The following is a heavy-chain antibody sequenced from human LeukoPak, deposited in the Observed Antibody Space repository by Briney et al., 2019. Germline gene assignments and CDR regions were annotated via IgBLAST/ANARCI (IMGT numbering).Heavy chain of an antibody. CDR2: ISGSGGST. CDR1: GFTFSSYA. D-gene: IGHD6-13*01. J-gene: IGHJ4*02. Sequence: HPGGSLSLSCAASGFTFSSYATSWVRQAPGKGLEWVSPISGSGGSTYYADSVEGRFTISRNNSKNTLYLQMNSLRAEDTAVYYCAKDRVSSSLSNYWGQGTLVTVSS. CDR3: AKDRVSSSLSNY. V-gene: IGHV3-23*01.